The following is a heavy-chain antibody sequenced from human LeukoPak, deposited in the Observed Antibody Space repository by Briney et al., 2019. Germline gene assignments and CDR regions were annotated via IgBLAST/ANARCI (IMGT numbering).Heavy chain of an antibody. D-gene: IGHD3-16*01. CDR3: ARFGGGKGAYDI. CDR2: IYYSGHT. V-gene: IGHV4-61*01. J-gene: IGHJ3*02. Sequence: SETLSLTCNVSGGSVSSGSYFWTWIRRPPGKGLEWIGYIYYSGHTRYRPSLQSRLTISSDTSKNQVSLNLNSVTAADTAVYFWARFGGGKGAYDIWGQGTMVTVSS. CDR1: GGSVSSGSYF.